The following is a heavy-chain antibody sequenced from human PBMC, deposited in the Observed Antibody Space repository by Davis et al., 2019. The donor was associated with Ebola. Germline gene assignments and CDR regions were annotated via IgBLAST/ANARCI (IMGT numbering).Heavy chain of an antibody. Sequence: GGSLRLSCAASGFTFSNYGIHWVRQAPGKGLEWVAFISYDGSDKYYPDSVKDRFTISRDNSKNTLYLQVNSLRAEDTAVYYCAKRGDPGYCSSASCYWFDCWGQGTLVTVSS. J-gene: IGHJ4*02. CDR3: AKRGDPGYCSSASCYWFDC. CDR1: GFTFSNYG. V-gene: IGHV3-30*18. CDR2: ISYDGSDK. D-gene: IGHD2-2*01.